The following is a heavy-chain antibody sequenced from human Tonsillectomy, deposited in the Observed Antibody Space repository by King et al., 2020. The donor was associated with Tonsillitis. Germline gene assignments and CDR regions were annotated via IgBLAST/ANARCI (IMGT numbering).Heavy chain of an antibody. CDR1: GGSISSSSYY. CDR2: IYYSGST. CDR3: ARHGAGVVVIDWFDP. D-gene: IGHD3-22*01. J-gene: IGHJ5*02. Sequence: LQLQESGPGLVKPSETLSLTCTVSGGSISSSSYYWGWIRQPPGQGLEWIGSIYYSGSTYYNPSLKSRVTISVDTSKNQFSLKLSSVTAADTAVYYCARHGAGVVVIDWFDPWGQGTLVTVSS. V-gene: IGHV4-39*07.